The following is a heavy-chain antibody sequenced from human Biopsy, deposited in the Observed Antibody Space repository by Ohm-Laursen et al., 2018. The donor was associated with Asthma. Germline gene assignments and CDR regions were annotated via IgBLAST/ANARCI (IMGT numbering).Heavy chain of an antibody. D-gene: IGHD2-2*01. CDR3: ARDQSPRIVVVSADTDTVDNWFDP. V-gene: IGHV7-4-1*02. Sequence: ASVKVSCKASGYTVTRYVITWVRQAPGQGLEWMGWINIYTGNPTYAPGFAGRFVFSLDTSVSTAYLQISSLKAEDTAVYYCARDQSPRIVVVSADTDTVDNWFDPWGQGTLVTVSS. J-gene: IGHJ5*02. CDR2: INIYTGNP. CDR1: GYTVTRYV.